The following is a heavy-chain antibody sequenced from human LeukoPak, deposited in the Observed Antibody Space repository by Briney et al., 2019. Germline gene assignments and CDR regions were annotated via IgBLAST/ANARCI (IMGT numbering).Heavy chain of an antibody. D-gene: IGHD3-22*01. J-gene: IGHJ4*02. CDR3: ARDGGYDSGVFDF. CDR1: GVSINIYY. CDR2: SHGSGST. V-gene: IGHV4-4*07. Sequence: PSETLPLTCNVSGVSINIYYWSWLRQTPGKGLEWIGRSHGSGSTNYNPSLKNRVTISIDKSKNHLSLSLRSVTAADTALYFCARDGGYDSGVFDFWGQGTLVTVSS.